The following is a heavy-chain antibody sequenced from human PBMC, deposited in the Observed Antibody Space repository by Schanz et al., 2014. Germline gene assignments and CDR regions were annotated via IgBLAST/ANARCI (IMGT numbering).Heavy chain of an antibody. V-gene: IGHV4-34*01. D-gene: IGHD4-17*01. J-gene: IGHJ3*02. CDR2: INHGGST. CDR3: ARDRGHGDLPGDI. CDR1: GGSFSGYY. Sequence: QVQLQQWGAGLLKPSETLSLTCAVYGGSFSGYYWSWIRQPPGKGLEWIAEINHGGSTYYNPSLKSRVTISVDTSKNQFSLNLSSATAADTAVYYCARDRGHGDLPGDIWGQGTMGTVSS.